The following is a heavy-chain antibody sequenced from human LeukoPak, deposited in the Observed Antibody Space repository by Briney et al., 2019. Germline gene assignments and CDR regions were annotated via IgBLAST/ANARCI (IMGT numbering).Heavy chain of an antibody. CDR1: GFAFSNYW. V-gene: IGHV3-7*03. Sequence: GGALSLSCAASGFAFSNYWMSWVRPTPGKGRGWVANIKEDGSDKYYLDSLKGRFTISRDNAKNSLYLQMNSLRAEDTAVYYCAKDRTRQAYWGQGTLVTVSS. J-gene: IGHJ4*02. CDR3: AKDRTRQAY. CDR2: IKEDGSDK. D-gene: IGHD3-3*01.